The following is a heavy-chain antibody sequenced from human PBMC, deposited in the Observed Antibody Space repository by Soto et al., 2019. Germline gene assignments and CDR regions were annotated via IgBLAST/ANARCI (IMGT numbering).Heavy chain of an antibody. Sequence: VQLVESGGGLVQPGGSLRLSCAASGFTFYNYQMNWVRQAPGKGLEWVAFISYDGRYKYYADSVKGRFTISRDNSKNTLYLQMDILRVEDTAVYYCTRDRWAHSGSCQGAFDIWGQGRMVTVFS. CDR1: GFTFYNYQ. CDR3: TRDRWAHSGSCQGAFDI. CDR2: ISYDGRYK. D-gene: IGHD1-26*01. V-gene: IGHV3-30*03. J-gene: IGHJ3*02.